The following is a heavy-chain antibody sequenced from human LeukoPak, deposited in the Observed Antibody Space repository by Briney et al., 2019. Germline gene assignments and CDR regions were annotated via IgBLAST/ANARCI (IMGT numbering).Heavy chain of an antibody. CDR3: ATLRDIVIVATTPTDV. CDR1: GFNFSPYA. D-gene: IGHD2/OR15-2a*01. Sequence: GGSLRLSCVASGFNFSPYAVHWVRQAPGKGLEWVAIISNDGTTESYTDSVKGRFTISRDNFKNTLYLQMNGLRLEDTAVYYCATLRDIVIVATTPTDVWGKGTTVIVSA. V-gene: IGHV3-30-3*01. J-gene: IGHJ6*04. CDR2: ISNDGTTE.